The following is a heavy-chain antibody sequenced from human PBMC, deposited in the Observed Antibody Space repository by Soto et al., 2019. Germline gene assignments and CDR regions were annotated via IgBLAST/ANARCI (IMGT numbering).Heavy chain of an antibody. CDR1: GYSFTSYW. Sequence: GESLKISCKGSGYSFTSYWISWVRQMPGKGLEWMGTIDPSDSYTNYGPSFQGHVTMSADKSISTAYLQWRSLKASDTAMYYCARHPAIAVAGAVYGMDVWGQGTTVTVSS. CDR2: IDPSDSYT. CDR3: ARHPAIAVAGAVYGMDV. D-gene: IGHD6-19*01. V-gene: IGHV5-10-1*01. J-gene: IGHJ6*02.